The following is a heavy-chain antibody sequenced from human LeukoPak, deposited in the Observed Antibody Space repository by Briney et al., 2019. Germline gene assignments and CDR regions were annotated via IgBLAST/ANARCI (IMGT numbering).Heavy chain of an antibody. CDR3: ARFGLGKHIEVAGIPFDI. CDR1: GYTFTSYG. D-gene: IGHD6-19*01. Sequence: ASVKVSCKASGYTFTSYGISWVRQAPGQGLEWMGWISAYNGNTNYAQKLQGRVTMTTGTSTSTAYMELRSLRSDDTAVYYCARFGLGKHIEVAGIPFDIWGQGTMVTVSS. J-gene: IGHJ3*02. V-gene: IGHV1-18*01. CDR2: ISAYNGNT.